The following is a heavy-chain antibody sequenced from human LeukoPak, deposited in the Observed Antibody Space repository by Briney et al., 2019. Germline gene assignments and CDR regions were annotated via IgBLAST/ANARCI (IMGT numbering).Heavy chain of an antibody. V-gene: IGHV3-30*02. CDR2: IRYDGSNK. Sequence: GGSLRLSCSASKFTFSNAWMSWVRQAPGKGLEWVAFIRYDGSNKYYADSVKGRFTISRDNSKNTLYLQMNSLRAEDTAVYYCAKDYYDYVWGSPHYWGQGTLVTVSS. CDR1: KFTFSNAW. CDR3: AKDYYDYVWGSPHY. J-gene: IGHJ4*02. D-gene: IGHD3-16*01.